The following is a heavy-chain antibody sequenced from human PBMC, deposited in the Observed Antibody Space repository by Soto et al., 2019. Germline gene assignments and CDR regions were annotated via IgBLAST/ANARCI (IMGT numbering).Heavy chain of an antibody. CDR3: ARDYLAAAGIFYYMDV. Sequence: SQTFTLTCAISGDSIAYNSAAWNWIRQSPSRGLEWLGRTYYRSKWYNDYAVSVKSRIAINPDTSKNQFSLQLNSVTPEDTAVYYCARDYLAAAGIFYYMDVWGKGTTVTVSS. D-gene: IGHD6-13*01. V-gene: IGHV6-1*01. CDR2: TYYRSKWYN. J-gene: IGHJ6*03. CDR1: GDSIAYNSAA.